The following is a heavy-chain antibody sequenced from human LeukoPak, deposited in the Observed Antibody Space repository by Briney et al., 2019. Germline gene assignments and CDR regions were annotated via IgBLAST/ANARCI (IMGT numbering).Heavy chain of an antibody. V-gene: IGHV3-23*01. Sequence: GGSLRLSHAASGFSLRTFSTASVRQAPGKGLEWVSIISGSGGTTYYADSVKGRFTISRDNSMNTLYLQMNSLRAEDTAVYYCGKEWPHCGAGCYWVHGCWGQGTLVTVSS. J-gene: IGHJ4*02. CDR3: GKEWPHCGAGCYWVHGC. CDR2: ISGSGGTT. D-gene: IGHD2-21*01. CDR1: GFSLRTFS.